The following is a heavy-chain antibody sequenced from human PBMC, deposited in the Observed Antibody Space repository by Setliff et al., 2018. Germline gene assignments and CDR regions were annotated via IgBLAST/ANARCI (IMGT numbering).Heavy chain of an antibody. CDR3: ATPDYVGNSWSFDY. CDR2: FYYSGST. J-gene: IGHJ4*02. V-gene: IGHV4-39*07. D-gene: IGHD3-10*01. CDR1: GGSISSSYYY. Sequence: SETLSLTCTVSGGSISSSYYYWGWIHQPPGKGLEWIGSFYYSGSTYYNPSLKSRVTISVDTSKNQFSLKLNSVTAADTAVYYCATPDYVGNSWSFDYWGQGTLVTVSS.